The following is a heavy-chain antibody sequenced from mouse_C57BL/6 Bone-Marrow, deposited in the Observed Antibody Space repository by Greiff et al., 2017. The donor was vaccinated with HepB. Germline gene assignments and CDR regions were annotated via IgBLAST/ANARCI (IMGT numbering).Heavy chain of an antibody. CDR2: IYPGDGDT. CDR1: GYAFSSSW. J-gene: IGHJ4*01. D-gene: IGHD3-2*02. CDR3: ARPSSGYDYAMDY. V-gene: IGHV1-82*01. Sequence: SGPELVKPGASVKISCKASGYAFSSSWMNWVKQRPGKGLEWIGRIYPGDGDTNYNGKFKGKATLTADKSSSTAYMQLSSLTSEDSAVYFCARPSSGYDYAMDYWGQGTSVTVSS.